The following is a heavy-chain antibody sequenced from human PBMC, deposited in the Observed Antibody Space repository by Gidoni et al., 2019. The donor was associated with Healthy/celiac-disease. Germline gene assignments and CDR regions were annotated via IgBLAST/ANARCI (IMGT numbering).Heavy chain of an antibody. Sequence: QLQLQESGPGLVKPSETLSLTCTVSGGSISSSSYYWGWIRQPPGKGLEWIGSIYYSGSTYYNPSLKSRVTISVDTSKNQFSLKLSSVTAADTAVYYCARRAYCGDDCYLFGWYFDLWGRGTLVTVSS. CDR1: GGSISSSSYY. D-gene: IGHD2-21*02. CDR3: ARRAYCGDDCYLFGWYFDL. J-gene: IGHJ2*01. CDR2: IYYSGST. V-gene: IGHV4-39*01.